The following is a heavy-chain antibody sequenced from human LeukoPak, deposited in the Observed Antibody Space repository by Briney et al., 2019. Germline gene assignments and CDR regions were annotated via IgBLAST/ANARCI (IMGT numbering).Heavy chain of an antibody. CDR1: GFTFSRYA. CDR3: ASVIAVAGLFDD. Sequence: TGGSLRLSCAASGFTFSRYAMSRVRQAPGKGLEWVSAISGSGGSTYYADSVKGRFTISRDNSKNTLYLKMNSLRAEDTAVYYCASVIAVAGLFDDWGQGTLVTVSS. V-gene: IGHV3-23*01. D-gene: IGHD6-19*01. J-gene: IGHJ4*02. CDR2: ISGSGGST.